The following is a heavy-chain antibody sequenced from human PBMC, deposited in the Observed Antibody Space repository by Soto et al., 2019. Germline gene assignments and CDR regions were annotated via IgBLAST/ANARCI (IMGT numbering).Heavy chain of an antibody. CDR2: VYHGGTT. CDR3: SVRYDSGDKSNVH. D-gene: IGHD3-22*01. CDR1: GGSINLGGNS. V-gene: IGHV4-30-2*01. Sequence: SETLSLTCALSGGSINLGGNSWGWIRQPPGKGLEWVGYVYHGGTTKYNPSLKSRVTISLDRSKNQFSLKVTSVTAADTAVYYCSVRYDSGDKSNVHWGPGVLLTVS. J-gene: IGHJ4*02.